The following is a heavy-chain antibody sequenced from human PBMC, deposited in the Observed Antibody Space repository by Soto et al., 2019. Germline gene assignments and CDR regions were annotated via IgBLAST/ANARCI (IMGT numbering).Heavy chain of an antibody. V-gene: IGHV4-59*11. J-gene: IGHJ6*02. Sequence: QVQLHESGPGLVKPSETLSLTCNVSGGSLTDHYWTWIRQPPGKGLEWIGCVFSRGGTYYAPSLTSRVTLSLDTSKTHFSLRLTSMTTADTAVYYCARMRPTGWHDYYFFGMDLWGQGTTVTVSS. CDR3: ARMRPTGWHDYYFFGMDL. D-gene: IGHD6-19*01. CDR1: GGSLTDHY. CDR2: VFSRGGT.